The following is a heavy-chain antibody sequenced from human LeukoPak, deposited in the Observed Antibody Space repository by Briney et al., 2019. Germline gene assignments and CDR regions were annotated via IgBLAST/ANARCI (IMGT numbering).Heavy chain of an antibody. CDR2: INPNRGGT. Sequence: ASVKVSCKASGYTFTGYYMHWVRQAPGQGLEWMGWINPNRGGTNYAQKFQGWVTMTRDTSISTAYMELSRLRSDDTAVYYCARARDGYNPLFDYWGQGTLVTVSS. D-gene: IGHD5-24*01. V-gene: IGHV1-2*04. CDR3: ARARDGYNPLFDY. CDR1: GYTFTGYY. J-gene: IGHJ4*02.